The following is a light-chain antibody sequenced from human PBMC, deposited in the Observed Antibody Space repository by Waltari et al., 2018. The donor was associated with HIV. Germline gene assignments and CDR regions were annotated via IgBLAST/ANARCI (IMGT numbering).Light chain of an antibody. CDR3: QQYGGSPLFT. CDR1: QSVGSGQ. J-gene: IGKJ3*01. CDR2: GAS. Sequence: EIVLTQSPGTLSLSPGDRATPSCTTSQSVGSGQLAWYQQKPGQAPRLLIHGASDRATGVPDRFSAWGSGTNFTLAISGLETEDFAVYYCQQYGGSPLFTFGPGT. V-gene: IGKV3-20*01.